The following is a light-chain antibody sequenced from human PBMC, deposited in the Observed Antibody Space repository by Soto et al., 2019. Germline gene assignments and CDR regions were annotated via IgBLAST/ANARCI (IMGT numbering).Light chain of an antibody. CDR3: SSHTRGGTRV. CDR2: EVT. Sequence: QSALTQPACVSGSPGQSIAISCTGTFSDVGGYDYVSWYQQHPDKAPKLMIYEVTKRPSGVSNRFSGSKSGNTASLTISGLQPEDEADYYCSSHTRGGTRVFGSGTKLTVL. J-gene: IGLJ1*01. CDR1: FSDVGGYDY. V-gene: IGLV2-14*01.